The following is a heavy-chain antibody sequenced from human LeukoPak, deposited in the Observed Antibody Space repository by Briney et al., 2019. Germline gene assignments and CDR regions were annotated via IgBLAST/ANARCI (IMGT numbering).Heavy chain of an antibody. CDR1: GYTFTSYD. CDR2: MNPNSGNT. Sequence: GASVKVSCKASGYTFTSYDINWVRQATGQGLEWMGWMNPNSGNTGYAQKFQGRVTITRNTSISTAYMELSSLRSEDTAVYYCARVRSYGDGYNYPGASQSDAFDIWGQGTMVTVSS. V-gene: IGHV1-8*03. CDR3: ARVRSYGDGYNYPGASQSDAFDI. D-gene: IGHD5-24*01. J-gene: IGHJ3*02.